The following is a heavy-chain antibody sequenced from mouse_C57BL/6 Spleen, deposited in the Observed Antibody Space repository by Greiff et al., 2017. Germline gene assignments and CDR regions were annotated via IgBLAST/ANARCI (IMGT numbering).Heavy chain of an antibody. CDR3: ARGGLTGCDY. D-gene: IGHD4-1*01. V-gene: IGHV5-17*01. CDR1: GFTFSDYG. J-gene: IGHJ2*01. Sequence: EVKLMESGGGLVKPGGSLKLSCAASGFTFSDYGMHWVRQAPEKGLEWVAYISSGSSTIYYADTVKGRFTISRDNAKNTLFLQMTSLRSEDTAMYYCARGGLTGCDYWGQGTTLTVSS. CDR2: ISSGSSTI.